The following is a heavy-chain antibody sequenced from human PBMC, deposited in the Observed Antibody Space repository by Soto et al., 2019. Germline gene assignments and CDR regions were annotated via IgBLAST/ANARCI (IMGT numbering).Heavy chain of an antibody. V-gene: IGHV4-59*01. D-gene: IGHD3-16*01. Sequence: SETLSLTCTVSGGSIRYYYWGWIRQSPGKGLEWIGYIYYSGSTNYNPSLKSRVTISVDTSKNQFSLKLSSVTAADTAVYYCARGGPRYFDYWGQGTLVTVSS. CDR1: GGSIRYYY. J-gene: IGHJ4*02. CDR2: IYYSGST. CDR3: ARGGPRYFDY.